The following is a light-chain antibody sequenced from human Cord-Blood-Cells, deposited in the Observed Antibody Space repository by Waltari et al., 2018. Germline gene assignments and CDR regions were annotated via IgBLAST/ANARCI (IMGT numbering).Light chain of an antibody. CDR1: TDISNY. CDR2: DAS. CDR3: QQYDNLPPLT. Sequence: DIQMTQPTSSLSASVGDRVTITCQASTDISNYLNWYQQKPGKAPKLLIYDASNLETGVPSRFSGSGSGTDFTFTISSLQPEDIATYYCQQYDNLPPLTFGGGTKVEIK. J-gene: IGKJ4*01. V-gene: IGKV1-33*01.